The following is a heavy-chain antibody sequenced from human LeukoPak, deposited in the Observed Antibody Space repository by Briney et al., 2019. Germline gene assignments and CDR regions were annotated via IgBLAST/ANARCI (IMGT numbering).Heavy chain of an antibody. CDR3: AYDSSGYRAFEI. V-gene: IGHV4-34*01. J-gene: IGHJ3*02. CDR1: GGSFSGYY. D-gene: IGHD3-22*01. CDR2: INHSGST. Sequence: PSETLSLTCAVYGGSFSGYYWSWIRQPPGKGLEWIGEINHSGSTNYNPSLKSRVTISVDTSKNQFSLKLSSVTAADTAVYYCAYDSSGYRAFEIWGQGTMVTVSS.